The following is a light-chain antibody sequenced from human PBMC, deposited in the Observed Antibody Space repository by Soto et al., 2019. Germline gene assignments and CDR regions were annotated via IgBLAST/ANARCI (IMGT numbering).Light chain of an antibody. V-gene: IGKV3-20*01. CDR3: QQYGSSPYT. Sequence: EIVLTQSPGTLSLSPGERATLSCRASQSVTSSCLAWYQQKPGQAPRLLISGASRRYTGIPDRFSGSESGTDFTLTITSLEPEDFAVYYCQQYGSSPYTFGQGTKLEIK. CDR1: QSVTSSC. J-gene: IGKJ2*01. CDR2: GAS.